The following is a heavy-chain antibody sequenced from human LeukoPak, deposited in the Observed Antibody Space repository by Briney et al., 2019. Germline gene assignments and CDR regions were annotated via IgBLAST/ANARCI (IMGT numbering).Heavy chain of an antibody. CDR1: GGSTSSYY. CDR2: IYYSGST. CDR3: ARLGYYDSSVDY. Sequence: SETLSLTCTVSGGSTSSYYWSWIRQPPGKGLEWIGYIYYSGSTNYNPSLKSRVTISVDTSKNQFSLKLSSVTAADTAVYYCARLGYYDSSVDYWGQGTLVTVSS. V-gene: IGHV4-59*01. D-gene: IGHD3-22*01. J-gene: IGHJ4*02.